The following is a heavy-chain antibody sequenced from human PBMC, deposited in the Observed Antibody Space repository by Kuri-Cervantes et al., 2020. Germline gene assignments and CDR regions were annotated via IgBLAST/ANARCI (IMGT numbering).Heavy chain of an antibody. V-gene: IGHV4-39*07. CDR1: GGSISSSSYY. D-gene: IGHD4-17*01. CDR2: IYYSGST. CDR3: ARVHYGDYYFNY. J-gene: IGHJ4*02. Sequence: GSLRLSCTVSGGSISSSSYYWGWIRQPPGKGLEWIGSIYYSGSTYYNPSLKSRVTISVDTSKNQFSLKLSSVTAADTAVYYCARVHYGDYYFNYWGQGTLVTVSS.